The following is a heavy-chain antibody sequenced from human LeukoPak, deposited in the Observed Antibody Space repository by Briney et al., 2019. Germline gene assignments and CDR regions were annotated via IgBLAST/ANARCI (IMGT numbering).Heavy chain of an antibody. J-gene: IGHJ6*03. D-gene: IGHD3-10*01. CDR2: MNPNSGNT. CDR1: GYTFTSYD. CDR3: ARDGGSGSYLLPYYYYYMDV. V-gene: IGHV1-8*01. Sequence: ASVKVSCKASGYTFTSYDINWVRQATGQGLEWMGWMNPNSGNTGYAQKFQGRVTMTRNTSISTAYMELSSLRSEDTAVYYCARDGGSGSYLLPYYYYYMDVWGKGTTVTISS.